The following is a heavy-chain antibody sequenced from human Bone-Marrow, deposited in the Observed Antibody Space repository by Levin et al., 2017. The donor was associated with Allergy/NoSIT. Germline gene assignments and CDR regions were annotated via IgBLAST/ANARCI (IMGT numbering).Heavy chain of an antibody. CDR2: ISSSGGST. CDR1: GFSFSTSA. V-gene: IGHV3-23*01. Sequence: PGGSLRLSCAASGFSFSTSAMSWVRQAPGKGLEWVSAISSSGGSTFYADSVKGRFTVSRDNPKNTLYLQMNSLRAEDTAIYYCAKYCVSTSCYPYYGMDFWGQGTTVTVSS. D-gene: IGHD2-2*01. J-gene: IGHJ6*02. CDR3: AKYCVSTSCYPYYGMDF.